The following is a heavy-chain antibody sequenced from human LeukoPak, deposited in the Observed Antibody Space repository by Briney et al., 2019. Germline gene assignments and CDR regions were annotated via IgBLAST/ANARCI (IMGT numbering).Heavy chain of an antibody. CDR1: GYTFTSYG. J-gene: IGHJ6*03. D-gene: IGHD2-2*01. CDR3: AGNIVVVPAAMSYYYYMDV. Sequence: ASVKVSCKASGYTFTSYGISWVRQAPGQGLEWMGWISAYNGNTNYAQKFQGRVTITADESTSTAYMELSSLRSEDTAVYYCAGNIVVVPAAMSYYYYMDVWGKGTTVTVSS. V-gene: IGHV1-18*01. CDR2: ISAYNGNT.